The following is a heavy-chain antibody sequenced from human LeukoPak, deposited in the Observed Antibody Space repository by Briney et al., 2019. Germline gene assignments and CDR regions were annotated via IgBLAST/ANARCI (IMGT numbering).Heavy chain of an antibody. J-gene: IGHJ4*02. CDR1: GYTFTSYG. CDR2: ISAHNGNT. Sequence: ASVKVSCKASGYTFTSYGISWVRQAPGQGLEWMGWISAHNGNTNYAQKLQGRVTMTTDTSTSTAYMELSRLRSDDTAVYYCARDPGWLHYFDYWGQGTLVTVSS. V-gene: IGHV1-18*01. D-gene: IGHD5-12*01. CDR3: ARDPGWLHYFDY.